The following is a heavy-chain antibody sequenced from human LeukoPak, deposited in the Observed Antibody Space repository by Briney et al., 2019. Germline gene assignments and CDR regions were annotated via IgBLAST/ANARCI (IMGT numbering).Heavy chain of an antibody. J-gene: IGHJ5*02. V-gene: IGHV1-2*02. D-gene: IGHD3-9*01. Sequence: ASVKVSCKASGYTFTGYYIHWVRQAPGQGLEWMGWINPNRGGTRYAQKFQGRVTMTRDTSISTAYMELSSLRSDDTAVYFCARDDVLTGPHSGGGTSEEFDPWGQGTLVTVSS. CDR1: GYTFTGYY. CDR2: INPNRGGT. CDR3: ARDDVLTGPHSGGGTSEEFDP.